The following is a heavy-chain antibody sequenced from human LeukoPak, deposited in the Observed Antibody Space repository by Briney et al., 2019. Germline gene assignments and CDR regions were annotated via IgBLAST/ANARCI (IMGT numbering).Heavy chain of an antibody. CDR3: ARGDSSSWYRGSWWFDP. V-gene: IGHV3-7*01. CDR2: IKQDGSEK. Sequence: GGSLRLSCAASGLTFSSYWMSWVRQALRKGLEWVAKIKQDGSEKYYVDSVKGRFTISRDNAKNSLYLQMSSLRAEDTAVYYCARGDSSSWYRGSWWFDPWGQGTLVTVSS. D-gene: IGHD6-13*01. J-gene: IGHJ5*02. CDR1: GLTFSSYW.